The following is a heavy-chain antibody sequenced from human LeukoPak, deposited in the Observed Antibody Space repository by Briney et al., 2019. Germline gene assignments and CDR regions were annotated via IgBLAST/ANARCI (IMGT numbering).Heavy chain of an antibody. CDR3: ARVGSVTNFGVVSYYFDY. D-gene: IGHD3-3*01. CDR1: GYSFDYYW. CDR2: IYPDDSDS. V-gene: IGHV5-51*01. J-gene: IGHJ4*02. Sequence: PGESLKISCKASGYSFDYYWIAWVRQMPGKGLEWMGIIYPDDSDSTYSPSFQGQATILVDKSINTAYLQWSSLKASNTAIYYCARVGSVTNFGVVSYYFDYWAREPWSPSPQ.